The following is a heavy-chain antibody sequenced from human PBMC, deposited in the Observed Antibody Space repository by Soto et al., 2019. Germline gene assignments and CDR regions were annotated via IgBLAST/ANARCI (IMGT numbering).Heavy chain of an antibody. CDR3: ARGRPYYYGSGSYVLWFDP. Sequence: PSETLSLTCTVSGGSISSGGYYWSWIRQHPGKGLEWIGYIYYSGSTYYNPSLKSRVTISVDTSKNQFSLKLSSVTAADTAVYYCARGRPYYYGSGSYVLWFDPWGQGTLVTVSS. J-gene: IGHJ5*02. CDR1: GGSISSGGYY. D-gene: IGHD3-10*01. V-gene: IGHV4-31*03. CDR2: IYYSGST.